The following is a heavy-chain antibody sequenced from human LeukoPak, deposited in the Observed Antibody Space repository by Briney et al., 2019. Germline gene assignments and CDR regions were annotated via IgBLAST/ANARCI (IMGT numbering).Heavy chain of an antibody. V-gene: IGHV3-74*01. CDR3: ARDMWGSFDY. J-gene: IGHJ4*02. CDR2: ISPDGSET. CDR1: GFSFSNFW. D-gene: IGHD7-27*01. Sequence: PGGSLRLSCAASGFSFSNFWMHWGRQAPGEGLVWASRISPDGSETTYADSVKGRFTISRDNAKNTLYLQLSSLRAEDTAVYYCARDMWGSFDYWGQGALVTVSS.